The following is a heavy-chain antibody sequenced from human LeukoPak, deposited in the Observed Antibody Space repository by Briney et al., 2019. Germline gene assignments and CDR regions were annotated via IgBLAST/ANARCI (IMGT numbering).Heavy chain of an antibody. D-gene: IGHD4-17*01. CDR3: AVMTTDYYYFDY. J-gene: IGHJ4*02. Sequence: ASVKVSCKASGYTFTSYDINWVRQATGQGLEWMGLINPSDGSTSYAQKFQGRVTMTRDMSTSTVYLELSSLKSEDTAVYYCAVMTTDYYYFDYWGQGTLVTVSS. CDR1: GYTFTSYD. CDR2: INPSDGST. V-gene: IGHV1-46*01.